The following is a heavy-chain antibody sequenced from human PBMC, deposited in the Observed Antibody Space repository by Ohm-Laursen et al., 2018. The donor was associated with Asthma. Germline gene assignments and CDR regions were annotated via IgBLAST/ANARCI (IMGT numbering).Heavy chain of an antibody. D-gene: IGHD3/OR15-3a*01. CDR1: GYTFSRYS. CDR2: ISTASTFI. J-gene: IGHJ3*02. V-gene: IGHV3-21*04. Sequence: SLRLSCTASGYTFSRYSIHWVRQVPGKGLEWVASISTASTFIYYADSVRGRFTTSRDNAKNSVYLQMNSLRVDDTAVYYCAKDQSDWLDRYAFDMWGQGTMVTVSA. CDR3: AKDQSDWLDRYAFDM.